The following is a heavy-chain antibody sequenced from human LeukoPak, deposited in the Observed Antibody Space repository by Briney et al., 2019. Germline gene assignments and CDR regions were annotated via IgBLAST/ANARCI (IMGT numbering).Heavy chain of an antibody. Sequence: GGSLRLSCAASGFPFSTYAMTWVRQAPGKGLEWVSAISGSGDNTYYLESVKGRFTISRDNSKDTLYLQMNNLRAEDTAIYYCARWQQRLIDCWGQGTLVTVSS. D-gene: IGHD5-24*01. CDR3: ARWQQRLIDC. CDR1: GFPFSTYA. CDR2: ISGSGDNT. J-gene: IGHJ4*02. V-gene: IGHV3-23*01.